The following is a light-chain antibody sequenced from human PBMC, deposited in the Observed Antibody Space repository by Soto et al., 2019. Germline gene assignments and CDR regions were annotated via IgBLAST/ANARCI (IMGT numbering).Light chain of an antibody. CDR1: SSNIGAGYN. V-gene: IGLV1-40*01. Sequence: QSVLTQPPSVSGAPGQRVTISCTGSSSNIGAGYNVHWYQQVPGTAPKLLIYGDSNRPSGVPDRFSGSKSGTSASLAITGLQAEDEADYYCTSYAGGNNVFGTGTKVTVL. J-gene: IGLJ1*01. CDR2: GDS. CDR3: TSYAGGNNV.